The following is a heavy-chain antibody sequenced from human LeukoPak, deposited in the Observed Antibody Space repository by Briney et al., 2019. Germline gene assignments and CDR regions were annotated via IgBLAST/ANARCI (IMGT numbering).Heavy chain of an antibody. CDR3: ARAGDYGHPQAPGIYY. CDR2: INPNSGGT. Sequence: ASVKVSCKASGYTFTGYYMHWVRQAPGQGLEWMGWINPNSGGTNYAQKFQGRVTMTRDTSISTAYMELSRLRSDETAVYYCARAGDYGHPQAPGIYYWGQGTLVTVSS. V-gene: IGHV1-2*02. J-gene: IGHJ4*02. CDR1: GYTFTGYY. D-gene: IGHD4-17*01.